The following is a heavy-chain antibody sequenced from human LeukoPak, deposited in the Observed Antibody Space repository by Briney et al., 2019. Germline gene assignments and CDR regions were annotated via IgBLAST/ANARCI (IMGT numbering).Heavy chain of an antibody. V-gene: IGHV4-34*01. Sequence: SETLSLTCAVYGGSFSGYYWSWIRQPPGKGLELIGEINHSGSTNYNPSLKSRVTISVDTSKYQFSLQLSSVTAAYTAVYYCASNPIVVVVAATPGWFDPWGQGTLVTVSS. J-gene: IGHJ5*02. D-gene: IGHD2-15*01. CDR2: INHSGST. CDR3: ASNPIVVVVAATPGWFDP. CDR1: GGSFSGYY.